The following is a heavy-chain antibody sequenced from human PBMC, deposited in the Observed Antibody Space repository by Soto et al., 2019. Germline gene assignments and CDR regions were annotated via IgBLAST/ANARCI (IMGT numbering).Heavy chain of an antibody. V-gene: IGHV3-15*01. CDR2: IKSKTDGGTT. J-gene: IGHJ4*02. Sequence: PGGSLRLSCAASGFTFSNAWMSWVRQAPGKGLEWVGRIKSKTDGGTTDYAAPVKGRFTISRDDSKNTLYLQMNSLKTEDTAVYYCTTDPLNYGDYLNALWGQGTLVTVSS. CDR1: GFTFSNAW. D-gene: IGHD4-17*01. CDR3: TTDPLNYGDYLNAL.